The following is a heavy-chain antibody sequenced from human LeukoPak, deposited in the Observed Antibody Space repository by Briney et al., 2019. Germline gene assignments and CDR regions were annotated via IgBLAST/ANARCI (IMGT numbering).Heavy chain of an antibody. CDR1: GFTFSSYG. Sequence: PGGSLRLSCAASGFTFSSYGMHWVRQAPGKGLEWVAFIRYDGSNKYYADSVKGRFTISRDNSKNTLYLQMNSLRAEDTAVYYCARRHRWLQSGYYYYMDVWGKGTTVTVSS. D-gene: IGHD5-24*01. CDR2: IRYDGSNK. CDR3: ARRHRWLQSGYYYYMDV. J-gene: IGHJ6*03. V-gene: IGHV3-30*02.